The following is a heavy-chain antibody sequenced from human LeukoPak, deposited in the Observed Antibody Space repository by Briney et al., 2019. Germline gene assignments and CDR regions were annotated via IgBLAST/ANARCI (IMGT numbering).Heavy chain of an antibody. J-gene: IGHJ3*02. CDR3: ARSGNYYDSSGYYSDAFDI. CDR2: IYYSESP. Sequence: SETLSLTCTVSGGPISIYHGICLRQPPGKGLEGIGYIYYSESPKYNPSLKSRLPIPVDTSKNPFSLKLRSVTAADTAVYYCARSGNYYDSSGYYSDAFDIWGQGTMVTVSS. V-gene: IGHV4-59*01. D-gene: IGHD3-22*01. CDR1: GGPISIYH.